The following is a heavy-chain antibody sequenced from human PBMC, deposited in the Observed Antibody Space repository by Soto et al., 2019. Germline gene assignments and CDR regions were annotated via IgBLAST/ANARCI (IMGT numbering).Heavy chain of an antibody. D-gene: IGHD3-10*01. CDR3: ARHLPNGSGSYFDGTNWFDP. Sequence: SETLSLTCTVSGGSISSSSYYWGWIRQPPGKGLEWIGSIYYSGSTYYNPSLKSRVTISVDTSKNQFSLKLSSVTAADTAVYYCARHLPNGSGSYFDGTNWFDPWGQGTLVTVSS. CDR1: GGSISSSSYY. J-gene: IGHJ5*02. V-gene: IGHV4-39*01. CDR2: IYYSGST.